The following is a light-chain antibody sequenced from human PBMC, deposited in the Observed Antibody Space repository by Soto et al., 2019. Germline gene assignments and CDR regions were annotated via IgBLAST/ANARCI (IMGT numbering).Light chain of an antibody. CDR2: GNS. CDR3: QSYDSSLSVFYV. V-gene: IGLV1-40*01. CDR1: SSNIGAGYD. J-gene: IGLJ1*01. Sequence: QSVLTQPPSVSGAPGQRVTISCTGSSSNIGAGYDVHWYQQLPGTAPKLLIYGNSNQPSGVPDRFSGSKSGTSASLAITGLQAEDEADYYCQSYDSSLSVFYVFGTGTKVTVL.